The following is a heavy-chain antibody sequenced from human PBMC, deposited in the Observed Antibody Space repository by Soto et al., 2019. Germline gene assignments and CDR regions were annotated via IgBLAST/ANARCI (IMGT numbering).Heavy chain of an antibody. CDR3: ARWGTTGGLDV. J-gene: IGHJ1*01. V-gene: IGHV3-30*19. CDR2: TSYDGSDK. D-gene: IGHD3-16*01. CDR1: GFTFRRYV. Sequence: QVQLVESGGGVVQPGTSLRVSCVGSGFTFRRYVMHWVRQAPGKGLEWVALTSYDGSDKYYDDSVRVRFTISRDNSRNTVDLQMDSLRLEDTALYYCARWGTTGGLDVWGQGTLVSVSS.